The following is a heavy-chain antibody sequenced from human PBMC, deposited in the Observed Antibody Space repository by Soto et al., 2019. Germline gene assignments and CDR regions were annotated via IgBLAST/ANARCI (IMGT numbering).Heavy chain of an antibody. Sequence: TWETLSLTCTVSCCSVSSGSYYWSWIRQPPGKGLEWIGYIYYSGSTNYNPSLKSRVTISVDTSKNQFSLKLSSVTAADTAVYYCERDRDYDFWSGYYHWGQGTLVTVSS. D-gene: IGHD3-3*01. V-gene: IGHV4-61*01. CDR1: CCSVSSGSYY. CDR2: IYYSGST. CDR3: ERDRDYDFWSGYYH. J-gene: IGHJ5*02.